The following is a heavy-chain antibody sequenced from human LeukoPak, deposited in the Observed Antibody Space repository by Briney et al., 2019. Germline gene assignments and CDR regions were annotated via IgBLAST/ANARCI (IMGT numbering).Heavy chain of an antibody. CDR1: GGSISSYC. Sequence: TSETLSLTCTVSGGSISSYCWSWIRQPPGQGLEWIGRIYTSGSTNYNPSLMSRVTMSVDTYKNQFALKLSSATAADTAVYYYARGAQSLYYYYYFMDVWGKGTTVTVSS. CDR3: ARGAQSLYYYYYFMDV. J-gene: IGHJ6*03. V-gene: IGHV4-4*07. CDR2: IYTSGST.